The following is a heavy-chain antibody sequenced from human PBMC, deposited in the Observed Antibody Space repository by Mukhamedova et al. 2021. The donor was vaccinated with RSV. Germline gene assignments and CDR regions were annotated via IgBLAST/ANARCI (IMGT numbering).Heavy chain of an antibody. CDR2: IYYSGST. Sequence: GLEWIGNIYYSGSTSYNASLKSRVTISVDMSKNQFSLKLTSVTTADTAVYYCVRFGGCGGDCYVLDYWGQGTLVTVSS. V-gene: IGHV4-59*01. D-gene: IGHD2-21*02. J-gene: IGHJ4*02. CDR3: VRFGGCGGDCYVLDY.